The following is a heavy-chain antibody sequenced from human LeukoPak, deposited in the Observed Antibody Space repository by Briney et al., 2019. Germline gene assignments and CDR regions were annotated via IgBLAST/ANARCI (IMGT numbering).Heavy chain of an antibody. V-gene: IGHV3-43*01. CDR3: AREDGSDAFDI. CDR1: GFTFDDYT. D-gene: IGHD5-24*01. CDR2: VSWDGGST. J-gene: IGHJ3*02. Sequence: PGGSLRLSCAASGFTFDDYTMHWVRQGPGKGLEWVSLVSWDGGSTYYADSVKGRFTISRDNSKNTLYLQMNSLRAEDTAVYYCAREDGSDAFDIWGQGTMVTISS.